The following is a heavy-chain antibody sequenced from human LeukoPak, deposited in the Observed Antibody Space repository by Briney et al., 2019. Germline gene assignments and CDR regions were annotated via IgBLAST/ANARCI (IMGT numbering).Heavy chain of an antibody. CDR2: INSDGRNT. J-gene: IGHJ4*02. CDR3: ARVVDWCSGGSCCFDY. Sequence: PGGSLRLSCAASGFTFSTHWMHWVRQAPGKGLVRVSQINSDGRNTNYADSVKGRFTISRDNAKNTLYLQMNSLRAEDTAVYYCARVVDWCSGGSCCFDYWGQGTLVTVSS. V-gene: IGHV3-74*01. D-gene: IGHD2-15*01. CDR1: GFTFSTHW.